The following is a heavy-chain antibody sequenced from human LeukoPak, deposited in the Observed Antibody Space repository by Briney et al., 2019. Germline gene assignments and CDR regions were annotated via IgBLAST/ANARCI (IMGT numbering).Heavy chain of an antibody. CDR2: IKQDGSEK. J-gene: IGHJ5*02. CDR1: GFTFSSYR. D-gene: IGHD2/OR15-2a*01. Sequence: PGGSLRLSCAASGFTFSSYRMSWVRQAPGKGLEWVANIKQDGSEKYYVDSVKGRFTISRGNAKNSVFLQMNSLRAEDTAVYYCARYNSYSKSPDHWGQGTLVTVSS. V-gene: IGHV3-7*01. CDR3: ARYNSYSKSPDH.